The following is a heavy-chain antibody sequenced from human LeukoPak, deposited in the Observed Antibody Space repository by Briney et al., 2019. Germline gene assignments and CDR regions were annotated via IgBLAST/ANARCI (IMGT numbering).Heavy chain of an antibody. Sequence: GGSLRLSCAASGFTVSSNYMSWVRQAPGKGLEWVSVIYSGGSTYYADSVKGRFTISRDNSKNTLYLQMNSLRAEDTAVYYCASISGSYLETYFDYWGQGTLVTVSS. CDR1: GFTVSSNY. D-gene: IGHD1-26*01. CDR2: IYSGGST. J-gene: IGHJ4*02. V-gene: IGHV3-66*01. CDR3: ASISGSYLETYFDY.